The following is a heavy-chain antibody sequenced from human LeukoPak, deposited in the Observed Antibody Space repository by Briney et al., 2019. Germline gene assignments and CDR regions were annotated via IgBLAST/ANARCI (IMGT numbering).Heavy chain of an antibody. V-gene: IGHV3-20*01. Sequence: GGSLRLSCAASGFTFDDYGMTWVRQGPGKGLEWVSGINWNGGSTGYADSVKGRFTISRDNAKNSLYLQMNSLRAEDTALYHCARVANSGSYYVDIWGQGTMVTVSS. CDR1: GFTFDDYG. CDR2: INWNGGST. CDR3: ARVANSGSYYVDI. D-gene: IGHD1-26*01. J-gene: IGHJ3*02.